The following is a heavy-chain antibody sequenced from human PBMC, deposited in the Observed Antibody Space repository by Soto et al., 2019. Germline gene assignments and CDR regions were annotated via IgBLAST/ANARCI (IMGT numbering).Heavy chain of an antibody. V-gene: IGHV3-73*01. CDR1: GFTFSASA. Sequence: PGGSLRLSCAASGFTFSASAMHWVRQASGKGLEWVGRIRSKPNGYTTAYAASVKGRFTTSRDDSKNTAYLQMSSLKIEDTAVYYCTSQPPNLLWGQGTLVTVSS. J-gene: IGHJ4*02. CDR3: TSQPPNLL. CDR2: IRSKPNGYTT.